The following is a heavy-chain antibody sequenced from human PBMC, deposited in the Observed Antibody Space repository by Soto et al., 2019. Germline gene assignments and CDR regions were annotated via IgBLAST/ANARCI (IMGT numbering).Heavy chain of an antibody. J-gene: IGHJ5*02. V-gene: IGHV4-59*01. CDR2: MYYSGST. D-gene: IGHD3-16*01. CDR1: CGSIIGYY. CDR3: ARFNGGFYPSWFDP. Sequence: SETLSLTCTFSCGSIIGYYWSWIRQSPGEGLEWIGYMYYSGSTNYNPSLRSRVTISVDTSKKQFSLELRSVTAADTAVYYCARFNGGFYPSWFDPWGQGTLVTVSS.